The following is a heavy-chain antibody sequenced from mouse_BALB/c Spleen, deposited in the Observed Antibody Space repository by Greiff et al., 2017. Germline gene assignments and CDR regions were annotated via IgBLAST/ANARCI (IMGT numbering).Heavy chain of an antibody. Sequence: EVKLVESGGGLVKPGGSLKLSCAASGFTFSDYYMYWVRQTPEKRLEWVATISDGGSYTYYPDSVKGRFTISRDNAKNNLYLQMSSLKSEDTAMYYCARSLYYDYGYYAMDYWGQGTSVTVSS. D-gene: IGHD2-4*01. J-gene: IGHJ4*01. CDR2: ISDGGSYT. V-gene: IGHV5-4*02. CDR1: GFTFSDYY. CDR3: ARSLYYDYGYYAMDY.